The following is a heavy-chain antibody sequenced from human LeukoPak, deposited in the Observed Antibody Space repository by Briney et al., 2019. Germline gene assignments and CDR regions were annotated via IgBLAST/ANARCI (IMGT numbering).Heavy chain of an antibody. CDR3: ARGTKSAAGRGLYYYYYGMDV. J-gene: IGHJ6*02. CDR1: GGTFSSYV. CDR2: IIPIFGTA. Sequence: SVKVSCTASGGTFSSYVISWVRQAPGQGREWMGGIIPIFGTANYAQKFQGRVTITADESTSTAYMELSGLRSEDTAVEYCARGTKSAAGRGLYYYYYGMDVWGQGTTVTVSS. D-gene: IGHD6-13*01. V-gene: IGHV1-69*13.